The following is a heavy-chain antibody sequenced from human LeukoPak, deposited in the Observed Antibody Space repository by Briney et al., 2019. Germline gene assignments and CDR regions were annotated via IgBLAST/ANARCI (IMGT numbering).Heavy chain of an antibody. D-gene: IGHD2/OR15-2a*01. J-gene: IGHJ6*02. CDR3: AKDENPRDYNYSGMDV. CDR2: VSNYDSIK. V-gene: IGHV3-30-3*01. CDR1: RFTFIGFTFSSYA. Sequence: PGGSLRLSCAASRFTFIGFTFSSYALPCVRQAPGKGLEWVAVVSNYDSIKYYAESLKGRLTISRDNSKNTLYLQMNDLRHDDTAVYYCAKDENPRDYNYSGMDVWGQGTTVTVSS.